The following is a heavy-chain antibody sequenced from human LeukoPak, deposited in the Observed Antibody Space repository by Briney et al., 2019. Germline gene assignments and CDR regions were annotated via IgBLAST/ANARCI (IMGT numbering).Heavy chain of an antibody. CDR2: INPNSGGT. J-gene: IGHJ5*02. V-gene: IGHV1-2*02. D-gene: IGHD5-12*01. CDR3: ARVRLRTPRGNWFDP. Sequence: ASVKVSCKASGYTFTGYYMHWVRQAPGQGLEWMGWINPNSGGTNYAQKLQGRVTMTTDTSTSTAYMELRSLRSDDTAVYYCARVRLRTPRGNWFDPWGQGTLVTVSS. CDR1: GYTFTGYY.